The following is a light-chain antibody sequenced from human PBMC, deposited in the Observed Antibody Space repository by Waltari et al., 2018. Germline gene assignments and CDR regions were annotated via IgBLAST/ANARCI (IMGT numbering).Light chain of an antibody. J-gene: IGLJ2*01. CDR2: DVP. V-gene: IGLV2-11*01. CDR1: STDIGGYNY. CDR3: CSYAGKYTSV. Sequence: QSALTQPRSVSGSPGQSVTLSCTGTSTDIGGYNYVSCYQHPPGKVPKLIIFDVPKRPSGVPDRFSGSKAGNTASLTISGLQAGDEAVYFCCSYAGKYTSVFGAGTKVTVL.